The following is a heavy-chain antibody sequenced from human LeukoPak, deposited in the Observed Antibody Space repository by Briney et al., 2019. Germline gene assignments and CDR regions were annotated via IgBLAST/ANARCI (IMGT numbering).Heavy chain of an antibody. CDR2: ISSSSSYI. CDR1: GFTFSSYS. D-gene: IGHD2-8*01. Sequence: PGGSLRLSCAASGFTFSSYSMNWVRQAPGKGLEWVSSISSSSSYIYYADSVKGRFTISRDNAKNSLYLQMNSLRAEDTAVYYCARDRSKVLMVYATDAFDIWGQGTVVTVSS. CDR3: ARDRSKVLMVYATDAFDI. V-gene: IGHV3-21*01. J-gene: IGHJ3*02.